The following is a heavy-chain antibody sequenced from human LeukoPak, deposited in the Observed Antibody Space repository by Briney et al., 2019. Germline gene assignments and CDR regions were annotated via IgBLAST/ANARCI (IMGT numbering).Heavy chain of an antibody. CDR1: GGSISSSIHY. Sequence: PSETLSLTCTVSGGSISSSIHYWGWVRQSPRKGLEWIGTIHYSGNTYYNPSLRSRLTISLDTSNNQFSLKPSSVTAADTAVYYCATYTEDYSGPAFAPWGQGTLVIVSS. CDR3: ATYTEDYSGPAFAP. D-gene: IGHD3-16*01. CDR2: IHYSGNT. J-gene: IGHJ5*02. V-gene: IGHV4-39*07.